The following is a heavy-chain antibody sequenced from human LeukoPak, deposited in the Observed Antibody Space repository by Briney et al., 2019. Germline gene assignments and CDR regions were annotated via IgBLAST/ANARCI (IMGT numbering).Heavy chain of an antibody. D-gene: IGHD4-17*01. V-gene: IGHV4-4*07. J-gene: IGHJ3*02. CDR2: IYTSGST. Sequence: SETLSLTCTVSGDSISSYYWSWIRRPAGKGLEWIGRIYTSGSTNYNPSLKSRVTMSVDTSKNQFSLKLSSVTAADTAMYYCARWDTRGMTTVTTTAFDIWGQGTMVTVSS. CDR3: ARWDTRGMTTVTTTAFDI. CDR1: GDSISSYY.